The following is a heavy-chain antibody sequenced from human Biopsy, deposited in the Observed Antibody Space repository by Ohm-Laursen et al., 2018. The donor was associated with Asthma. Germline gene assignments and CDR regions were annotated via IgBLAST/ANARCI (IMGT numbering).Heavy chain of an antibody. CDR3: ARDFGNRYSETHLEY. CDR1: GFSFSSYA. J-gene: IGHJ4*02. D-gene: IGHD3-10*01. CDR2: IWYDGINK. Sequence: SLRLSCTASGFSFSSYAMHWVRQAPGKGLEWLALIWYDGINKFYADSVKGRITVSRDQSKSTLYLQINSLGADDTAVYYCARDFGNRYSETHLEYWGQGTLVTVSS. V-gene: IGHV3-33*01.